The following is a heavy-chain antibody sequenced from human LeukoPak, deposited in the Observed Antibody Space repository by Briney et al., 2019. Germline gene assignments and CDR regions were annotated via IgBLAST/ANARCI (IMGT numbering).Heavy chain of an antibody. J-gene: IGHJ4*02. D-gene: IGHD1-26*01. Sequence: GASVKVSCKASGGTFSSYAIRWVRQAPGQELEWMGGIIPIFGTANYVQKFQGRVTITTDESTSTAYMELSSLRSEDTAVYYCGVSPWELLETYYFDYWGQGTMVTVSS. CDR2: IIPIFGTA. V-gene: IGHV1-69*05. CDR3: GVSPWELLETYYFDY. CDR1: GGTFSSYA.